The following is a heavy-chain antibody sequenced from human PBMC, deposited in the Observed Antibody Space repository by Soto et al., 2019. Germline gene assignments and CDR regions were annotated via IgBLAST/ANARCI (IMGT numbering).Heavy chain of an antibody. CDR3: ARSLNYRGSGSYQDY. CDR2: ISYDGRNK. D-gene: IGHD3-10*01. Sequence: QVQLVESGGGVVQRGRSLRLACADSGFTFSNYAMHWVRQAPGKGLEWVAVISYDGRNKYYADSVKGRFTISRDNSKNTLYLQMNSLGAEDTALYYCARSLNYRGSGSYQDYWGQGTLVTVSS. V-gene: IGHV3-30*04. CDR1: GFTFSNYA. J-gene: IGHJ4*02.